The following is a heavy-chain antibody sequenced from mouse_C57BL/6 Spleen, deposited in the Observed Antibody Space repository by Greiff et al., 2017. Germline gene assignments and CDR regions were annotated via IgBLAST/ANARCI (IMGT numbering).Heavy chain of an antibody. CDR2: INPSSGYT. D-gene: IGHD1-1*01. J-gene: IGHJ4*01. CDR3: ARSTTVVNAMDY. V-gene: IGHV1-7*01. CDR1: GYTFTSYW. Sequence: QVQLKESGAELAKPGASVKLSCKASGYTFTSYWMHWVKQRPGQGLEWIGYINPSSGYTKYNQKFKDKATLTADKSSSTAYMQLGSLTYEDSAVYYCARSTTVVNAMDYWGQGTSVTVSS.